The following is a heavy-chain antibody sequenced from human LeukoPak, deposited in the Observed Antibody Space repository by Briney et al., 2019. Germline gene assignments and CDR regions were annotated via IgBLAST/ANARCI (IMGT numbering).Heavy chain of an antibody. CDR2: FDPEDGET. D-gene: IGHD3-16*01. CDR1: GGTFSSYA. CDR3: GREGLGELSLDY. J-gene: IGHJ4*02. V-gene: IGHV1-24*01. Sequence: GASVKVSCKASGGTFSSYAISWVRQAPGQGLEWMGGFDPEDGETIYAQKFQGRVTMTEDTSTDTAYMELSSLRSEDTAVYYCGREGLGELSLDYWGQGTLVTVSS.